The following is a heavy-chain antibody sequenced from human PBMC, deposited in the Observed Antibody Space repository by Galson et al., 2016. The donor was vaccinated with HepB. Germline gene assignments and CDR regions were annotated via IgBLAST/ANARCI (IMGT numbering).Heavy chain of an antibody. V-gene: IGHV3-23*01. D-gene: IGHD1-26*01. J-gene: IGHJ4*02. CDR2: LGGSSPHT. CDR3: AKGQWGTFFKPFES. Sequence: SLRLSCAGSGFTFGSASLHWVRQAPGKGVKWVASLGGSSPHTYHADSVKGRFTISRDSSKNTLFLQMDSPTADDPGIYFCAKGQWGTFFKPFESWGPGTLVTVSS. CDR1: GFTFGSAS.